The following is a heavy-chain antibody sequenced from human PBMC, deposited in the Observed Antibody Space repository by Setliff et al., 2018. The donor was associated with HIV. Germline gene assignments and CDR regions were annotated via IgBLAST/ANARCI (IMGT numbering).Heavy chain of an antibody. J-gene: IGHJ4*02. CDR3: ARESFWSGYSPGGFDY. CDR1: GGTFSNYA. V-gene: IGHV1-69*13. CDR2: IIPIFGTP. D-gene: IGHD3-3*01. Sequence: SVKVSCKASGGTFSNYAISWVRQAPGQGLEWMGRIIPIFGTPNYAQKFQGRVTITADESTSTAYMELSSLRSEDTAVYYCARESFWSGYSPGGFDYWGQGTLVTSPQ.